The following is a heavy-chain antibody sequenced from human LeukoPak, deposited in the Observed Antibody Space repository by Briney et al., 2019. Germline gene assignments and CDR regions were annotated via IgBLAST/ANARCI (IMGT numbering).Heavy chain of an antibody. CDR1: GFTFSSYA. Sequence: PGGSLRLSCAASGFTFSSYAMSWVRQAPGKGLEWVSAISGSGGSTYYADSVKGRFTISRDNSKNTLYLQMNSLRAEDTAVYYCARDVGPPNYYDNAFDIWGQGTMVTVSS. CDR3: ARDVGPPNYYDNAFDI. CDR2: ISGSGGST. V-gene: IGHV3-23*01. J-gene: IGHJ3*02. D-gene: IGHD3-22*01.